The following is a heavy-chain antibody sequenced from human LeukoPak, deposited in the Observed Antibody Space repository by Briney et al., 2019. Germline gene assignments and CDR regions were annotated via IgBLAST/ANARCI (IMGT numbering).Heavy chain of an antibody. CDR1: GFTFSSYG. Sequence: GGSLRLSCAASGFTFSSYGMHWVRQAPGKGLEWVAFIRYDGSSKYYADSVKGRFTISRDNSKNTLYLQMNSLRAEDTAVYYCAKDWGSYYYDSSGYYSDYWGQGTLVTVSS. V-gene: IGHV3-30*02. CDR3: AKDWGSYYYDSSGYYSDY. CDR2: IRYDGSSK. D-gene: IGHD3-22*01. J-gene: IGHJ4*02.